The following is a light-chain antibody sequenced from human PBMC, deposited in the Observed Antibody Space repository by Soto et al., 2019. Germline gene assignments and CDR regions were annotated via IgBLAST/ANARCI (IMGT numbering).Light chain of an antibody. CDR2: RAF. V-gene: IGKV3-20*01. CDR3: QYYSSSPK. CDR1: QSVSNNY. Sequence: EIVLTQSPGTLSLSPGERATLSCRASQSVSNNYLVWYQQKPGQAPRLLIYRAFISATGIPDRFSGSESWTDFTLTISRLGPEDLAVYFCQYYSSSPKFGHGTKVDIK. J-gene: IGKJ1*01.